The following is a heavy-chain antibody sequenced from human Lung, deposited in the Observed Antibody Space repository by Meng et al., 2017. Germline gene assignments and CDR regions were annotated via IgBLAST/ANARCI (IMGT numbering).Heavy chain of an antibody. CDR2: IYSSGST. J-gene: IGHJ5*02. CDR1: GGAFKNYR. CDR3: TRQFFDYVWGSYRPNWFDA. D-gene: IGHD3-16*01. Sequence: RVWAPVLLRIPVPLSATVLVSGGAFKNYRWGWFGETSGKGREWIGRIYSSGSTDYNPSLRSRVTMSVDTSKNQFSLKLTSVTAADTAVYYCTRQFFDYVWGSYRPNWFDAWGQGTLVTVSS. V-gene: IGHV4-4*07.